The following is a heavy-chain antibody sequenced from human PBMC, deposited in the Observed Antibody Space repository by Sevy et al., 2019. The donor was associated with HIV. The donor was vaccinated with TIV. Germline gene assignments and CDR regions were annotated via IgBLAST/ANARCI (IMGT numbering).Heavy chain of an antibody. D-gene: IGHD1-26*01. V-gene: IGHV4-4*02. J-gene: IGHJ4*02. CDR2: IYHSGST. Sequence: SETLSLTCAVSGGSISSSNWWSWVRQPPGKGREWIGEIYHSGSTNYNPSLKSRVPISVDKSKNQFSLKLGSVTVADTAVYYCARHRNPGSLGYWGQGTLVTVSS. CDR3: ARHRNPGSLGY. CDR1: GGSISSSNW.